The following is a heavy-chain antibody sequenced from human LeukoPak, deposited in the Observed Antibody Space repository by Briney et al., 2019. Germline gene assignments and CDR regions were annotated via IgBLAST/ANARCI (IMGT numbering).Heavy chain of an antibody. D-gene: IGHD2-15*01. V-gene: IGHV5-51*01. CDR2: IYPGNSNT. CDR3: ARRSGPNFYYYAMDV. CDR1: GYRFSDFW. J-gene: IGHJ6*02. Sequence: GESLKISCKGSGYRFSDFWIDSVRQMPGRGLEWMGVIYPGNSNTAYSPSFQGQVTISADKSISTAYLQWSSLKASDTAIFYCARRSGPNFYYYAMDVWGQGATVTVSS.